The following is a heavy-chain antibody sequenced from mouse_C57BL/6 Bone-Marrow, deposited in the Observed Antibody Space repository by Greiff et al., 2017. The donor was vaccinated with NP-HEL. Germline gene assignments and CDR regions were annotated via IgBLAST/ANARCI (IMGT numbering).Heavy chain of an antibody. CDR1: GYTFTSYN. Sequence: LQESGAELVRPGASVKMSCKASGYTFTSYNMHWVKQTPRQGLEWIGAIYPGNGDTSYNQKFKGKATLTVDKSSSTAYMQLSSLTSEDSAVYFCARRRLTGTWGHFDYWGQGTTLTVSS. J-gene: IGHJ2*01. CDR3: ARRRLTGTWGHFDY. CDR2: IYPGNGDT. V-gene: IGHV1-12*01. D-gene: IGHD4-1*01.